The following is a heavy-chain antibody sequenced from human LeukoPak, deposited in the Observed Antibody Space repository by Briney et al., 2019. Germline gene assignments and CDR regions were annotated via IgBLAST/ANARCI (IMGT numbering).Heavy chain of an antibody. D-gene: IGHD4-11*01. V-gene: IGHV1-18*01. CDR1: GYTFTSYG. CDR3: ARYDYSNYSLDY. CDR2: ISAYNGNT. J-gene: IGHJ4*02. Sequence: ASVKVSCKASGYTFTSYGISWVRQAPGQGLEWMGWISAYNGNTNYAQKLQGRVTMATDTSTSTAYMELRSLRSDDTAVYYCARYDYSNYSLDYWGQGTLVTVSS.